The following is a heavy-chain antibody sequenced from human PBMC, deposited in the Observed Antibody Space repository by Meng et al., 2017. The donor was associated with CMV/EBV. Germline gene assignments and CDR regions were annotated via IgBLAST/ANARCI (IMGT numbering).Heavy chain of an antibody. CDR1: GFTFSSYW. CDR3: AREDYGYYGLDV. J-gene: IGHJ6*02. CDR2: INSDGSST. Sequence: GGPLRLSFAASGFTFSSYWMHWVRQAPGKGLVWVSRINSDGSSTSYADSVKGRFTISRDNAKNTLYLQMNSLRAEDTAVYYCAREDYGYYGLDVWGQGTMVTVSS. V-gene: IGHV3-74*01.